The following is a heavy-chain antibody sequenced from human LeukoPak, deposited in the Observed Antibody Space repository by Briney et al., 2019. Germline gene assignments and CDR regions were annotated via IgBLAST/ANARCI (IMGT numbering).Heavy chain of an antibody. V-gene: IGHV3-48*01. CDR1: GISFSSYV. D-gene: IGHD3-22*01. CDR3: ARLLNYLDSSGNNHDAFDL. CDR2: ITNDGTTI. Sequence: GGSLRLARAASGISFSSYVMNWVRQAPGKGPEWLAYITNDGTTIYYADSVKGRFTISRDNAKKSLFLQMSSLRADDTAVYYCARLLNYLDSSGNNHDAFDLWGQGTMVTVSS. J-gene: IGHJ3*01.